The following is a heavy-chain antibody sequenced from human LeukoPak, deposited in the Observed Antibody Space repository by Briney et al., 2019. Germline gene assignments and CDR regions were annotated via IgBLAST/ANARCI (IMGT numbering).Heavy chain of an antibody. CDR3: ARGYSSGRYALDI. V-gene: IGHV1-2*06. CDR2: INPRSGGT. J-gene: IGHJ3*02. CDR1: GYTFTSYY. Sequence: ASVKVSCKASGYTFTSYYMHWVRQAPGQGLEWMGRINPRSGGTQSAQNFQGRVTLTRDSSISTAFMELRRLDSDDTAIYYCARGYSSGRYALDIWGQGTMVAVSS. D-gene: IGHD3-22*01.